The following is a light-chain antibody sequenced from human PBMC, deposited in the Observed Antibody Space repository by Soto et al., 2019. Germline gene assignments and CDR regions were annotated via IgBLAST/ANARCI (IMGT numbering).Light chain of an antibody. J-gene: IGKJ4*01. CDR1: QSIADW. Sequence: DIQMTQSPSTLSASVGDRVTITCRASQSIADWLAWYQQKPGKAPKLLIYKASTLESGVPSRFSGSGSGTEFTLTISSLQPDDFATYSCQQYVAYPLTFGGGTKGDIK. CDR2: KAS. V-gene: IGKV1-5*03. CDR3: QQYVAYPLT.